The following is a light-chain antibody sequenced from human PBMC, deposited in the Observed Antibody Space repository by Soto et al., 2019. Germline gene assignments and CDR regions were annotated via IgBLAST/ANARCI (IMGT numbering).Light chain of an antibody. V-gene: IGLV2-14*01. J-gene: IGLJ1*01. CDR3: SSYTSSTTYV. CDR1: SRDVGGYNY. CDR2: EVS. Sequence: QSVLTQPSSWSGSPGQSITISCTGTSRDVGGYNYVSWYQQHPGKAPKLMIYEVSNRPSGVSNRFSGSKSGNTASLTISGLQAEDEADYYCSSYTSSTTYVFGTGTKVAV.